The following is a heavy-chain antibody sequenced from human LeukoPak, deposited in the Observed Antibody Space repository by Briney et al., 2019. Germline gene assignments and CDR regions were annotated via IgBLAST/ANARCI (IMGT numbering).Heavy chain of an antibody. CDR1: GFTFDDYA. CDR3: AKDINWNYAWDY. V-gene: IGHV3-43*02. Sequence: PGGSLRLSCAASGFTFDDYAMHWVRQAPGKGLEWVSFICGGGGSTYYADSVKGRFTISRDNSKNSLYLQMNSLRTEDTALYYCAKDINWNYAWDYWGQGNLVTVSS. D-gene: IGHD1-7*01. J-gene: IGHJ4*02. CDR2: ICGGGGST.